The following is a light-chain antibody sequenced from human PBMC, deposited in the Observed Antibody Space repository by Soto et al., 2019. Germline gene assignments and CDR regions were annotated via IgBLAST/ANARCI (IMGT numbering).Light chain of an antibody. Sequence: QSVLTQPASVSGSPGQSIAISCTGTSSDVGGYKYVSWYQQYPGKAPKLMIYDVSNRPSGVPDRFSGTKSGNTASLTISGLQSEDEADYYCSSYTSYTSYGFGTGTKVTVL. J-gene: IGLJ1*01. V-gene: IGLV2-14*01. CDR3: SSYTSYTSYG. CDR2: DVS. CDR1: SSDVGGYKY.